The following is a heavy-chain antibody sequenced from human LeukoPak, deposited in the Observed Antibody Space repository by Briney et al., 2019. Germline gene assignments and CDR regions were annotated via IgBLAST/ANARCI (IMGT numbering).Heavy chain of an antibody. J-gene: IGHJ4*02. V-gene: IGHV3-48*04. CDR1: GFPFITYN. Sequence: GGSLRLSCAVSGFPFITYNMNWVRQAPGKGLEWVSYIDSSSSTIYYADSVKGRFTISRDNAKNSLYLQMNSLRAGDTAVYYCAREMGGYPFDYWGQGTLVTVSS. CDR3: AREMGGYPFDY. D-gene: IGHD5-12*01. CDR2: IDSSSSTI.